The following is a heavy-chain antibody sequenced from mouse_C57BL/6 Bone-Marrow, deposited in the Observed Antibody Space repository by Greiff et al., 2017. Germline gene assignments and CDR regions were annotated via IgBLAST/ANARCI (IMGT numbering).Heavy chain of an antibody. V-gene: IGHV1-81*01. CDR2: IYPRSGNT. CDR3: ARRKDFWYIGE. J-gene: IGHJ1*03. CDR1: GYTFTSYG. Sequence: QVQLQQSGAELARPGASVKLSCKASGYTFTSYGISWVKQRTGQGLEWIGEIYPRSGNTYYNEKFKGKATLTADKSSSTAYMELRSLTSDDSAVYFCARRKDFWYIGEWGTGTTVTVSS.